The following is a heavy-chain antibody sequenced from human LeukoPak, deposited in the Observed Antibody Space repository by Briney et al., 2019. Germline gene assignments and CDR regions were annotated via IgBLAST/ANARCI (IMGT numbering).Heavy chain of an antibody. D-gene: IGHD3-22*01. CDR1: GFTFSSYS. CDR2: ISSSSSCI. CDR3: ARGGFSHDSSGYYGY. V-gene: IGHV3-21*01. J-gene: IGHJ4*02. Sequence: GSLRLSCAASGFTFSSYSMNWVRQAPGKGLEWVSSISSSSSCIYYADSVKGRFTISRDNAKNSLYLQMNSLRAEDTAVYYCARGGFSHDSSGYYGYWGQGTLVAVSS.